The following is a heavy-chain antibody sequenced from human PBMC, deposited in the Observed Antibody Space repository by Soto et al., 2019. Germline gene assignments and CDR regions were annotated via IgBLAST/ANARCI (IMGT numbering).Heavy chain of an antibody. CDR1: GYSFTSYW. CDR2: IYPGDSDT. V-gene: IGHV5-51*01. J-gene: IGHJ4*02. Sequence: PGESLKISCKGSGYSFTSYWIGWVRQMPGKGLEWMGIIYPGDSDTRYSPSFQGQVTISADKSISTAYLQWSSLKASDTAMYYCARDGSGDFWSGYYYYFDYWGQGTLVTVSS. D-gene: IGHD3-3*01. CDR3: ARDGSGDFWSGYYYYFDY.